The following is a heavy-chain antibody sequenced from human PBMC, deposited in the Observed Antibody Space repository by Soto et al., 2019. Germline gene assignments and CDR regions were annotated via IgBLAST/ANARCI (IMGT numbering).Heavy chain of an antibody. CDR2: TYYRSKWYN. D-gene: IGHD2-15*01. Sequence: SQTLSLTCAISGGIVSSNSAAWNWIRQSPSRGLEWLGRTYYRSKWYNDYAVSVKSRITINPDTSKNQFSLQLNSVTPEDTAVSYCAREYYCSGGSCRNWFDPWGKGTLVTVSS. CDR3: AREYYCSGGSCRNWFDP. J-gene: IGHJ5*02. V-gene: IGHV6-1*01. CDR1: GGIVSSNSAA.